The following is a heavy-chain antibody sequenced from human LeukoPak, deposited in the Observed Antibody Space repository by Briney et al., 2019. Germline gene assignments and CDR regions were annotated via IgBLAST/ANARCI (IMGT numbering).Heavy chain of an antibody. Sequence: GRSLRLSCAASGFTFSSYAMHWVRQAPGKGLEWVAVISYDGSNKYYADSVKGRFTISRDNSKNTLYLQMNSLRAEDTAVYYCARGRGSSGWGFDYWGQGTLVTVSS. V-gene: IGHV3-30-3*01. D-gene: IGHD6-19*01. CDR3: ARGRGSSGWGFDY. CDR2: ISYDGSNK. CDR1: GFTFSSYA. J-gene: IGHJ4*02.